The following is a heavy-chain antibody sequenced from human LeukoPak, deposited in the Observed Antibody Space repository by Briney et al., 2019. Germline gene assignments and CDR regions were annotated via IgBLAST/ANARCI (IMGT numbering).Heavy chain of an antibody. CDR2: IRYDGSNK. CDR1: GFTFSSYG. J-gene: IGHJ3*02. D-gene: IGHD2-15*01. CDR3: ARERGYCSGGSCNDAFDI. Sequence: GGSLRLSCAASGFTFSSYGMHWVRQAPGKGLEGVAVIRYDGSNKYYADSVKGRFTISRDNSKNTLYLQMNSLRAEDTAVYYCARERGYCSGGSCNDAFDIWGQGTMVTVSS. V-gene: IGHV3-33*01.